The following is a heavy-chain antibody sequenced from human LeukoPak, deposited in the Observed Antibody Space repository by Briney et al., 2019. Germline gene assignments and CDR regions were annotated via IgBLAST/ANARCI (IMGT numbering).Heavy chain of an antibody. J-gene: IGHJ4*02. CDR2: FDPEDGET. V-gene: IGHV1-24*01. Sequence: ASVKVSCKVSGYTLTELSMHWVRQAPGKGLEWMGGFDPEDGETIYAQKFQGRVTMTEDASTDTAYMELSSLRSEDTAVYYCATDIAYAMVRGDSFDYWGQGTLVTVSS. CDR1: GYTLTELS. CDR3: ATDIAYAMVRGDSFDY. D-gene: IGHD3-10*01.